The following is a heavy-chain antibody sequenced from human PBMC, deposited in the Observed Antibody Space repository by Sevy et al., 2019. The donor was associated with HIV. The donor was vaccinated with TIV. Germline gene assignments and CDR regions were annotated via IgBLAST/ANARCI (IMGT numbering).Heavy chain of an antibody. CDR2: FFYSGST. Sequence: SETLSLTCTVSGDSISGYYWSWIRQPPGKGLEWIGYFFYSGSTNYNPSLMSRVTISVDTTRNQVSLKVRSVTAADTAVYYCARGIAAPRGMDVWGQGTTVTVSS. J-gene: IGHJ6*02. CDR1: GDSISGYY. V-gene: IGHV4-59*01. D-gene: IGHD6-13*01. CDR3: ARGIAAPRGMDV.